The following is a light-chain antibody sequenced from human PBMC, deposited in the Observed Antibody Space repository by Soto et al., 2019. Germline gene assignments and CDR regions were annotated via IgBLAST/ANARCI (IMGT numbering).Light chain of an antibody. CDR1: SSDVGNYNL. J-gene: IGLJ1*01. V-gene: IGLV2-23*01. CDR2: EGS. CDR3: CSYAGSQDSNYV. Sequence: QSALTQPASVSGSPGQSITISCTGTSSDVGNYNLVSWYQQHPGKAPKVMIYEGSKRPSGVSDRFSGSKSGNTASLTISGHQAEDEADYYCCSYAGSQDSNYVFGTGTELTVL.